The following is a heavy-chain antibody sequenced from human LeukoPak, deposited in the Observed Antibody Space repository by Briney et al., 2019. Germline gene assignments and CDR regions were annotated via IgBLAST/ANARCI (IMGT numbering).Heavy chain of an antibody. Sequence: GGSLRLSCAASGFTFSDYGMHWVRQPPGKGPEWVALISYDGGNKFYADSERDRFTISRDNSKNTLFLQMYIIRIEDTVVYCCGKVCGVRGARRPKDYWGQGTLVIVSS. D-gene: IGHD3-10*01. J-gene: IGHJ4*02. V-gene: IGHV3-30*18. CDR3: GKVCGVRGARRPKDY. CDR1: GFTFSDYG. CDR2: ISYDGGNK.